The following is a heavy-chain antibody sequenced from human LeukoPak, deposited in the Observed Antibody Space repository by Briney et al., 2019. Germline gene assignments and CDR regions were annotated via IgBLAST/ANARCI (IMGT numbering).Heavy chain of an antibody. Sequence: GGSLRLSCAASGFTFSSYGMHWVRQAPGKGLKWVAVISYDGSNKYYADSVKGRFTISRDNSKNTLYLQMNSLRAEDTAVYYCARNSYGDYGPFDYWGQGTLVTVSS. D-gene: IGHD4-17*01. J-gene: IGHJ4*02. CDR1: GFTFSSYG. CDR2: ISYDGSNK. V-gene: IGHV3-30*03. CDR3: ARNSYGDYGPFDY.